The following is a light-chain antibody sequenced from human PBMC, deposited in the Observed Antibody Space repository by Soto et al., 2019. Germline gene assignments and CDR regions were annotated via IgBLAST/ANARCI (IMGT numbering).Light chain of an antibody. Sequence: QMIPSPSSLSASVGARVTITSRESQSFSTYLAWYQQKPGKAPKLLIYKASDLDVGVPSRFAGSGSGTEFTLTISSLQPDDVATYYCQQYNAYSPWTFGQGTKVDI. CDR1: QSFSTY. CDR3: QQYNAYSPWT. V-gene: IGKV1-5*03. CDR2: KAS. J-gene: IGKJ1*01.